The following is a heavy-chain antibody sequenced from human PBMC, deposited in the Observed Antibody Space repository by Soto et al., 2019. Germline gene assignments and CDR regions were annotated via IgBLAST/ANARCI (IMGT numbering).Heavy chain of an antibody. V-gene: IGHV4-31*03. CDR2: IYYGGTT. Sequence: KTSETLSLTCTVSGGSISSRGYYWSWIRQHPGRGLEWIGYIYYGGTTYYNPSLQSRLTISLDTSTNQFSLRLSSVTAADTAIYFCARFAEPPNCFDTWGHGTLVTVSS. J-gene: IGHJ5*01. D-gene: IGHD1-1*01. CDR3: ARFAEPPNCFDT. CDR1: GGSISSRGYY.